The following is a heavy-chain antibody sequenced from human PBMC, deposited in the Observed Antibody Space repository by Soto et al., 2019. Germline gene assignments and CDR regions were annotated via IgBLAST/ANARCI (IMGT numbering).Heavy chain of an antibody. CDR1: GYTFTNYL. CDR2: IYPSDLDT. D-gene: IGHD6-19*01. CDR3: GTPGPGVAACF. J-gene: IGHJ4*02. V-gene: IGHV5-51*01. Sequence: PGESLKISCNGLGYTFTNYLIGWVRQMPGKGLELLGLIYPSDLDTRYIPCFQGQVTISAYKSVSNAYLQWNSLKAYDTAVYYCGTPGPGVAACFGGQGTRVPVSS.